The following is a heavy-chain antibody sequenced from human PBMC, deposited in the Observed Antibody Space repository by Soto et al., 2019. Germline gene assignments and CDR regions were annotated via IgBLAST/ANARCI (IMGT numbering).Heavy chain of an antibody. Sequence: PGESLKISCKGSGYSFTSYWIGWVRQMPGKGLEWMGIIYPGDSDTRYSPSFQGQVTISADKSISTAYLQWSSLKASDTAMYYCARAAEYYYDSSGVDDFDIWGQGTMVTVSS. J-gene: IGHJ3*02. CDR1: GYSFTSYW. D-gene: IGHD3-22*01. CDR3: ARAAEYYYDSSGVDDFDI. V-gene: IGHV5-51*01. CDR2: IYPGDSDT.